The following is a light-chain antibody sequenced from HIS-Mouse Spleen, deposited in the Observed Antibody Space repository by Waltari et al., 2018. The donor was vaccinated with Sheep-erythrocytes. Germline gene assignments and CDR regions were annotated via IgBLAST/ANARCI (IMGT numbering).Light chain of an antibody. Sequence: QSALTQPRSVSGSPGQSVTISCTGTSSDVGGYNHVSLYQQHPGKAPKLMIYDVSKRPSGVPDRFSGSKSGNTASLTISGLQAEDEADYYCCSYAGSYNHVFATGTKVTVL. J-gene: IGLJ1*01. CDR2: DVS. V-gene: IGLV2-11*01. CDR3: CSYAGSYNHV. CDR1: SSDVGGYNH.